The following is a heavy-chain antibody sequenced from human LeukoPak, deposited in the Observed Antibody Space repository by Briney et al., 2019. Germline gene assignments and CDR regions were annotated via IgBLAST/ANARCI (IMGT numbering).Heavy chain of an antibody. CDR2: INPNSGGT. CDR1: GYTFTGYY. J-gene: IGHJ6*03. Sequence: GASVKVSCKASGYTFTGYYMHWVRQAPGQGLEWMGWINPNSGGTNYAQKFQGRVTMTRDTSISTAYMELSRLRSDDTAVYYCARRRGQAVAGKGGYYYYYMDVWGKGTTVTISS. V-gene: IGHV1-2*02. CDR3: ARRRGQAVAGKGGYYYYYMDV. D-gene: IGHD6-19*01.